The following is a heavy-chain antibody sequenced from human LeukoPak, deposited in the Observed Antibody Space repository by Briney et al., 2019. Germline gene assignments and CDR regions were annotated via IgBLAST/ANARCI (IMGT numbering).Heavy chain of an antibody. CDR2: IYSGGST. CDR1: GFTFSSNY. Sequence: GGFLRLSCAASGFTFSSNYMSWVRQAPGKGLEWVSVIYSGGSTSYADSVKGRFTISRDNSKNTLYLQMNSLRAEDTAVYYCARGDSSSWKNYYYYYGMDVWGQGTTVTVSS. CDR3: ARGDSSSWKNYYYYYGMDV. J-gene: IGHJ6*02. V-gene: IGHV3-66*02. D-gene: IGHD6-13*01.